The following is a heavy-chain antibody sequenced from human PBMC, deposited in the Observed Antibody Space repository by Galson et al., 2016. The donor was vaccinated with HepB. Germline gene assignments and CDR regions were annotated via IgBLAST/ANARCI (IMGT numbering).Heavy chain of an antibody. J-gene: IGHJ4*02. V-gene: IGHV3-21*01. D-gene: IGHD3-10*01. CDR3: ARNFGKTQGD. CDR2: ISDAGTYT. CDR1: GFTFNNYG. Sequence: SLRLSCAASGFTFNNYGMSWVRQAPGRGLEWVSFISDAGTYTFYADSMKGRITISRDNAKNLPSLQMNRLRAEDTAVYYCARNFGKTQGDWGQGALVTVSS.